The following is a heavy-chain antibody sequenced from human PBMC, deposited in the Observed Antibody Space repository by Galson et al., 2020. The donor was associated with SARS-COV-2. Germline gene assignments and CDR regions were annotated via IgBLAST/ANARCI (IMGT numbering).Heavy chain of an antibody. J-gene: IGHJ4*02. Sequence: SETLSLTCTVSGGSISSGTYNWSWIRQPAGKGLEWIGRIYTSGSTDYNPSLRRRATISVNTSKNQYSLTLTSVTDADTAGYYCARGLWGYGSGTFRLGYWGQGTLVTGSS. CDR3: ARGLWGYGSGTFRLGY. V-gene: IGHV4-61*02. CDR1: GGSISSGTYN. D-gene: IGHD3-10*01. CDR2: IYTSGST.